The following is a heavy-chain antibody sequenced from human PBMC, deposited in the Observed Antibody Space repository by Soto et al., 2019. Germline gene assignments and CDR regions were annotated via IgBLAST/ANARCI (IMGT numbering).Heavy chain of an antibody. CDR3: ARDHCSSTSCYTAVEY. V-gene: IGHV1-18*04. Sequence: ASVKVSCKASGYTFTSYGISWVRPAPGQGLEGMGWISAYNGNTNYAQKLQGRVTMTTDTSTSTAYMELRSLISDETAVYYGARDHCSSTSCYTAVEYSGQGTMVTVSS. D-gene: IGHD2-2*02. CDR2: ISAYNGNT. CDR1: GYTFTSYG. J-gene: IGHJ4*02.